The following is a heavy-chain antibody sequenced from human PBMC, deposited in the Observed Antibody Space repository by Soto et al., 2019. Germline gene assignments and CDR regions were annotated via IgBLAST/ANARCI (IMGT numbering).Heavy chain of an antibody. D-gene: IGHD3-16*01. V-gene: IGHV4-59*01. CDR3: VRGETKAHFDS. J-gene: IGHJ4*02. Sequence: QVQLQESGPGLVKPSETLSLTCTVSGDSIKHYYWNWIRQPPGKGLEWIGYIYYSGATNYNPSLKSRVTISKNQFSRKLTSVTAADTAVYYCVRGETKAHFDSWGQGILVTVSS. CDR2: IYYSGAT. CDR1: GDSIKHYY.